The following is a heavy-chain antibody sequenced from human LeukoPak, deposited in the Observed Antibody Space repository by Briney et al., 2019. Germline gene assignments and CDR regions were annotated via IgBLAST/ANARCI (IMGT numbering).Heavy chain of an antibody. CDR1: GFTFSSYG. Sequence: GGSPRLSCAASGFTFSSYGMHWVRQAPGKGLEWVAVISYDGSNKYYADSVKGRFTISRDNSKNTLYLQMNSLRAEDTAVYYCAKDDYYDSSGYYPRPDYWGQGTLVTVSS. V-gene: IGHV3-30*18. D-gene: IGHD3-22*01. CDR2: ISYDGSNK. J-gene: IGHJ4*02. CDR3: AKDDYYDSSGYYPRPDY.